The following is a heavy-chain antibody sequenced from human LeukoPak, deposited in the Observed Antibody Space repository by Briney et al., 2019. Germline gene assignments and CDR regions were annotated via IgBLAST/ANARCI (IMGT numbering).Heavy chain of an antibody. V-gene: IGHV3-23*01. D-gene: IGHD3-22*01. CDR1: GFTITAYA. J-gene: IGHJ4*02. CDR3: AKATHYYDSSGYNGVFDY. CDR2: ITGTADNT. Sequence: GGSLRLSCAASGFTITAYALSWVRQAPGKGLEWVAAITGTADNTHYADSVQGRFTISRDNSENTLFLQMNSLRAEDAAVYYCAKATHYYDSSGYNGVFDYWGQGTLVTLSP.